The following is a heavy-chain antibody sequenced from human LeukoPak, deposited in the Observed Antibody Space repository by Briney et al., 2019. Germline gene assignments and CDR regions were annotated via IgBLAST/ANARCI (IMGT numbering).Heavy chain of an antibody. CDR2: VKQDGSEK. D-gene: IGHD3-10*01. CDR1: GFTFSSYW. Sequence: PGGSLRLSCAASGFTFSSYWMSWVRQAPGKGLEWVANVKQDGSEKYYVDSVKGRFTISRDNAKNSLYLQMNSLRAEDTAVYYCARDGGSGSYYMSTLFDYWGQGTLVTVSS. CDR3: ARDGGSGSYYMSTLFDY. V-gene: IGHV3-7*03. J-gene: IGHJ4*02.